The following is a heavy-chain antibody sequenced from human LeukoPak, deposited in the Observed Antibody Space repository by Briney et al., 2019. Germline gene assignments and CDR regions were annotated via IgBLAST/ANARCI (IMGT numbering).Heavy chain of an antibody. CDR3: ARDKGQGYDSSGYYRYYYYGMDV. D-gene: IGHD3-22*01. Sequence: GGSLRLSCAASGFTVSSNYMSWVRQAPGKGLEWVSVIYSGGSTYYADSVKGRFTISRDNSKNTLYLQMNSLRAEDTAVYYCARDKGQGYDSSGYYRYYYYGMDVWGQGTTVTVSS. CDR2: IYSGGST. V-gene: IGHV3-66*01. J-gene: IGHJ6*02. CDR1: GFTVSSNY.